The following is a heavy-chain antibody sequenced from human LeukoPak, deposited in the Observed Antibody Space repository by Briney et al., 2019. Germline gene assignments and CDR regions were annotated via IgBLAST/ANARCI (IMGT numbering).Heavy chain of an antibody. CDR3: ARDFRGTYYYDSSGYGIGS. Sequence: SETLSLTCAVSGGSISSSNWWSWVRQPPGKGLEWIGEIYHSGSTNYNPSLTRRDTLSVDKSKNQFSLKLSSVTAADTAVYYCARDFRGTYYYDSSGYGIGSWGQGTLVTVSS. CDR1: GGSISSSNW. V-gene: IGHV4-4*02. J-gene: IGHJ4*02. D-gene: IGHD3-22*01. CDR2: IYHSGST.